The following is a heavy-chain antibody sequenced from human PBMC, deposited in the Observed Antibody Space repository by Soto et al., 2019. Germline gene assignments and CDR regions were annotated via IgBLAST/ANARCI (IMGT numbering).Heavy chain of an antibody. Sequence: SETLSLTCTVSGGSISSYYWSWIRQPPGKGLEWIGYIYYSGSTNYNPSLKSRVTISVDTSKNQFSLKLSSVTAADTAVYYCARGFVAAQSFDPWGQGTLVTVSS. D-gene: IGHD6-6*01. J-gene: IGHJ5*02. CDR3: ARGFVAAQSFDP. CDR2: IYYSGST. V-gene: IGHV4-59*01. CDR1: GGSISSYY.